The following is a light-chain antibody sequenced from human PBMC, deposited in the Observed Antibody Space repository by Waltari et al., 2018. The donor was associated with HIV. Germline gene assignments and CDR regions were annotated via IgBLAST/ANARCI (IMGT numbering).Light chain of an antibody. CDR1: NSNIGSVSD. Sequence: SVLTQPPSVVGAPGQRVAISCTGSNSNIGSVSDVLRYQKVPGTVPKLLIYGNIHRPSRVPDRSSGSKSGSSASLAVSAVQADDEADYYCQSYDSSLSGFSFGTGTRVTVL. CDR3: QSYDSSLSGFS. CDR2: GNI. J-gene: IGLJ1*01. V-gene: IGLV1-40*01.